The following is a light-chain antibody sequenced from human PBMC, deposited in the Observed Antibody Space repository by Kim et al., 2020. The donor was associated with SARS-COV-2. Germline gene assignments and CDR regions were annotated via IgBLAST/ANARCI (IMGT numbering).Light chain of an antibody. J-gene: IGLJ3*02. CDR2: RDS. CDR3: QVWDSNAAV. CDR1: NIGSKS. Sequence: VALGKTDLITCEENNIGSKSVHWYQQRPGQTPLLIIYRDSERPSAIPDRFSGSTSGNTAALTISGAQVEDEGEYYCQVWDSNAAVFGGGTQLTVL. V-gene: IGLV3-9*01.